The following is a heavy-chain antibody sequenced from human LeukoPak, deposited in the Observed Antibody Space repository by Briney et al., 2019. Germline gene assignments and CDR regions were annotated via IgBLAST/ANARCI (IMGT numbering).Heavy chain of an antibody. CDR3: VRKNRDFNAAFDI. Sequence: PGGSLRLSCTASGFTVSNNYMSWVRQAPGKGLEWASISYSDTNTNYADSVKGRFTISRGTSQNTLSLQMNSLRAEDTAVYYCVRKNRDFNAAFDIWGQGTVVTVSA. J-gene: IGHJ3*02. CDR2: SYSDTNT. D-gene: IGHD1-14*01. CDR1: GFTVSNNY. V-gene: IGHV3-53*01.